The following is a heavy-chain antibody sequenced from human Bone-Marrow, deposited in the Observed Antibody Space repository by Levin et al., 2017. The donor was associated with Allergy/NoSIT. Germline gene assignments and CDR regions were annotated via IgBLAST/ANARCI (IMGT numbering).Heavy chain of an antibody. CDR1: GFTFSSYG. V-gene: IGHV3-30*18. Sequence: GGSLRLSCAASGFTFSSYGMHWVRQAPGKGLEWVAVISYDGSNKYYADSVKGRFTISRDNSKNTLYLQMNSLRAEDTAVYYCAKSGSGGPQTTNWFDPWGQGTLVTVSS. CDR3: AKSGSGGPQTTNWFDP. CDR2: ISYDGSNK. J-gene: IGHJ5*02. D-gene: IGHD2-15*01.